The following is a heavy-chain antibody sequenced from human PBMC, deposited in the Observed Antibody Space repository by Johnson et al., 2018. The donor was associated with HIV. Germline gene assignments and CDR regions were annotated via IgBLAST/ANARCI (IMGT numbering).Heavy chain of an antibody. D-gene: IGHD3-10*01. CDR3: ARDRFGSGMPNAFDL. V-gene: IGHV3-30*04. J-gene: IGHJ3*01. CDR1: GFIFSDYA. CDR2: TSYDEIKK. Sequence: QVLLVESGGGVVQPGRSLRLSCAASGFIFSDYAMHWVRLAPGKGLEWVAVTSYDEIKKNYADSVKGRFTISRDNSKNTLYLQMNSLRIEDTAVYYCARDRFGSGMPNAFDLWGQGTMVTVSS.